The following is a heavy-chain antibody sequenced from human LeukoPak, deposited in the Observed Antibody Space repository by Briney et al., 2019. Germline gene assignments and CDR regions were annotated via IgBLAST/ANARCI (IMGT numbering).Heavy chain of an antibody. CDR1: GFTFSSYA. J-gene: IGHJ4*02. Sequence: PGGSLRLSCAASGFTFSSYAMHWVRQAPGKGLEWVAVISYDGSNKYYADSVKGRFTISRDNSKNTLYLQMNSLRAEDTAVYHCARDTYYYYDSSGLDYWGQGTLVTVSS. CDR2: ISYDGSNK. D-gene: IGHD3-22*01. CDR3: ARDTYYYYDSSGLDY. V-gene: IGHV3-30-3*01.